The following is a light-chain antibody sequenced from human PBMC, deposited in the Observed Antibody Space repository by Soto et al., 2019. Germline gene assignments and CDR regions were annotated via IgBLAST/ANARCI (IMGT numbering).Light chain of an antibody. Sequence: QSVLTQPASVSGSPGQSITISCTGTSSDVGGYNYVSWYQQHPGKAPKLMIYEVSNRPSGVSNRFSGSKSGNTASPTISGLQAEDEADYYCSSYTSSSTLLFGGGTKLTVL. CDR2: EVS. CDR3: SSYTSSSTLL. J-gene: IGLJ2*01. V-gene: IGLV2-14*01. CDR1: SSDVGGYNY.